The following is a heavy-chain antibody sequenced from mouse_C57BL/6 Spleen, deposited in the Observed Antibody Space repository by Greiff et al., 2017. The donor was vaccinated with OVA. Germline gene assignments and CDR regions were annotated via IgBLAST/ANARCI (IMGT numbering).Heavy chain of an antibody. V-gene: IGHV1-82*01. Sequence: VQLQQSGPELVKPWASVKISCKASGYAFSSSWMNWVKQRPGKGLEWIGRIYPGDGDTNYNGKFKGKATLTADKSSSTAYMQLSSLTSEDSAVYFCARSKSTVVATDFDYWGQGTTLTVSS. CDR1: GYAFSSSW. J-gene: IGHJ2*01. D-gene: IGHD1-1*01. CDR2: IYPGDGDT. CDR3: ARSKSTVVATDFDY.